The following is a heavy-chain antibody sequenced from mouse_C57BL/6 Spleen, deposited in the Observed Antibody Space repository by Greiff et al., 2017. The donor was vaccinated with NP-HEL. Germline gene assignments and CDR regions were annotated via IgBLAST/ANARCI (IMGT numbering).Heavy chain of an antibody. CDR1: GFNIKNTY. Sequence: VQLQQSVAELVRPGASVKLSCTASGFNIKNTYMHWVKQRPEQGLEWIGRIDPANGNTKYAPKFQGKATITADTSSNPAYLQLSSLTSEDTAIYYCASPIYYGYDWFAYWGQGTLVTVSA. D-gene: IGHD2-2*01. CDR3: ASPIYYGYDWFAY. CDR2: IDPANGNT. J-gene: IGHJ3*01. V-gene: IGHV14-3*01.